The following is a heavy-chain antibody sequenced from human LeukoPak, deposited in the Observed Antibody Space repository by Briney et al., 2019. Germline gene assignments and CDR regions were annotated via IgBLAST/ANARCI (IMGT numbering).Heavy chain of an antibody. CDR3: AKGANYYSSGTILGY. CDR2: ISGSGGST. Sequence: GGSLRLSCAASGFTFSSYAMSWVRQAPGKGLEWVSAISGSGGSTYYADSVKGRFTISRGNSKDTLYLQMNSLRAEDTAVYYCAKGANYYSSGTILGYWGQGTLVTVSS. J-gene: IGHJ4*02. CDR1: GFTFSSYA. V-gene: IGHV3-23*01. D-gene: IGHD3-10*01.